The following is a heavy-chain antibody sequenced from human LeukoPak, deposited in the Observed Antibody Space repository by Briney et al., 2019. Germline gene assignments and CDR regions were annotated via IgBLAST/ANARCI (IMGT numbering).Heavy chain of an antibody. Sequence: PGGSLRLSCAGSGFTFSTYAMNWVRQAPGKGLEWVSLVSDSGANKHYADSVKGRFTISRDNSKNTLYLQMSTLRAEDTAIYYCAKAPEYSYYWVFDYWGQGTLITVSS. CDR2: VSDSGANK. J-gene: IGHJ4*02. CDR1: GFTFSTYA. D-gene: IGHD5-18*01. V-gene: IGHV3-23*01. CDR3: AKAPEYSYYWVFDY.